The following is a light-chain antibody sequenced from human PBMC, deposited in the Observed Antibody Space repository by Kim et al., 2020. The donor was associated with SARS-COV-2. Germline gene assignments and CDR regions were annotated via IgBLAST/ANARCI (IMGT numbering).Light chain of an antibody. CDR3: LQDYDYPLT. J-gene: IGKJ4*01. CDR1: QGIRND. Sequence: AIQMTQSPSSLSASVGDRVTITCRASQGIRNDLGWYQQKPGRAPNLLIYATSTLQSEVPSRFSGSGSGTDFTLTISSLQPEDVATYYCLQDYDYPLTFGGGTKVDIK. CDR2: ATS. V-gene: IGKV1-6*01.